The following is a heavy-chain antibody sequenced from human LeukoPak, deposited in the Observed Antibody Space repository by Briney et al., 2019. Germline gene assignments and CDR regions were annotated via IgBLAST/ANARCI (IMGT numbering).Heavy chain of an antibody. D-gene: IGHD5-18*01. CDR3: ARDRGYSYGSHPDY. J-gene: IGHJ4*02. CDR1: GFTFSSYA. Sequence: PGRALRLSCAASGFTFSSYAMHWVRQAPGKGVEGVAVISYDGSNKYYADSVKGRFTISRDNSKNTLYLQMNSLRAEVTAVYYCARDRGYSYGSHPDYWGQGTLVTVSS. CDR2: ISYDGSNK. V-gene: IGHV3-30*04.